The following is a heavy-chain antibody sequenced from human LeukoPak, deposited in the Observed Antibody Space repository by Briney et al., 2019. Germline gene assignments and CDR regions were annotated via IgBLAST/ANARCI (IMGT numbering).Heavy chain of an antibody. V-gene: IGHV4-38-2*02. CDR1: GYSISRGHY. J-gene: IGHJ6*03. CDR3: ARVRRTYYYYMDV. CDR2: IFHSGST. Sequence: SETLSLTCTASGYSISRGHYWGWIRQPPGKGLEWIGSIFHSGSTYYNPSLKSRVTISLDTSKNQFSLKLSSVTAADTAVYYCARVRRTYYYYMDVWGKGTTVTVSS.